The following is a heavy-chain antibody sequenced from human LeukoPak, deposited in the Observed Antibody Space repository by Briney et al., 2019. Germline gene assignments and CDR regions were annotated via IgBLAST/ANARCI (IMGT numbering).Heavy chain of an antibody. CDR3: ATWDTAMLTGAFHI. J-gene: IGHJ3*02. D-gene: IGHD5-18*01. V-gene: IGHV3-9*01. CDR1: GFTFDDYA. Sequence: PGGSLRLSCAASGFTFDDYAMHWVRQAPGKGLEWVSGISWNSGNIGYADSVKGRFTISRDNAKNSLYLQMNSLRPEDTALYYCATWDTAMLTGAFHIWGQGTMVTVSS. CDR2: ISWNSGNI.